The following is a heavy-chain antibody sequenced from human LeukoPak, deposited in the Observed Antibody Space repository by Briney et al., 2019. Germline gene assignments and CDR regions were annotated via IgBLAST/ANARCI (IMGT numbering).Heavy chain of an antibody. CDR3: ARTYSSGWFIGSDAFDI. V-gene: IGHV1-46*02. J-gene: IGHJ3*02. D-gene: IGHD6-19*01. Sequence: GASVKVSCKASGYTFNGYYIHWVRQAPGQGLEWMGIINPSGGSTSYAQKFQGRVTMTRDMSTSTVYMELSSLRSEDTAVYYCARTYSSGWFIGSDAFDIWGQGTMVTVSS. CDR1: GYTFNGYY. CDR2: INPSGGST.